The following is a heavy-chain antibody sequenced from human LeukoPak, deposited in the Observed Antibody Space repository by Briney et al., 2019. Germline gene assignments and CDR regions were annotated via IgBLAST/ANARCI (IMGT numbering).Heavy chain of an antibody. V-gene: IGHV4-34*01. CDR3: ARGNYDYYDH. Sequence: SETLSLTCAVYGGSFSGYHWSWIRQPPEKGLEWIGEINHSGSTNYNPSLKSRVTISVDTSKNQFSLKVSSVTAADTAVYYCARGNYDYYDHWGQGTLVTVSS. CDR2: INHSGST. CDR1: GGSFSGYH. D-gene: IGHD1-7*01. J-gene: IGHJ4*02.